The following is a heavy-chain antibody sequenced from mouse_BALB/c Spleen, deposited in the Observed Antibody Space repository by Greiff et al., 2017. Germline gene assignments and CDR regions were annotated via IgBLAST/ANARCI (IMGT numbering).Heavy chain of an antibody. Sequence: DLVKPGASVKLSCKASGYTFTSYWINWLKQRPGQGLEWIGRIAPGSGSTYYNEMLKGKATLTVDKSSSTAYIQLSSLSSEDSAVYFCARDGNYVRAMDYWGQGTSVTGSA. J-gene: IGHJ4*01. CDR2: IAPGSGST. CDR3: ARDGNYVRAMDY. V-gene: IGHV1S41*01. D-gene: IGHD2-1*01. CDR1: GYTFTSYW.